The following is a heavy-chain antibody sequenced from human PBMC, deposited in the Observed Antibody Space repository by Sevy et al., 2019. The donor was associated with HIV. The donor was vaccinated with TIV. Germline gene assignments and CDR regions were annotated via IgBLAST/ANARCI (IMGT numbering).Heavy chain of an antibody. J-gene: IGHJ6*03. Sequence: ASVKVSCKASGGTFSSYAISWVRQAPGQGLDWMGGIIPIFGTANYQQKFQGRVTLTADESTSTAYMELSSLRSEDTAVDYYARAARGVAGTETYYYYLDVWGKGTTVTVSS. CDR1: GGTFSSYA. CDR3: ARAARGVAGTETYYYYLDV. CDR2: IIPIFGTA. V-gene: IGHV1-69*13. D-gene: IGHD6-19*01.